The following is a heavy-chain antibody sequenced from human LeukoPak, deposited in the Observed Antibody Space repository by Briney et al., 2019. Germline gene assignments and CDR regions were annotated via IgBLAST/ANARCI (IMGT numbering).Heavy chain of an antibody. CDR2: MNPNSGNT. V-gene: IGHV1-8*01. Sequence: ASVKVSCRASGYTFTSYDINWVRQATGQGLEWMGWMNPNSGNTGYAQKFQGRVTMTRNTSISTAYMELSSLRSEDTAVYYCARGGSSSWSYYYGMDVWGQGTTVTVSS. CDR1: GYTFTSYD. D-gene: IGHD6-13*01. J-gene: IGHJ6*02. CDR3: ARGGSSSWSYYYGMDV.